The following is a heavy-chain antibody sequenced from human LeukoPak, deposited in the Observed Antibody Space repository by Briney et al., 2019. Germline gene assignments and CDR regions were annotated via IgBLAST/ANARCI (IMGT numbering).Heavy chain of an antibody. V-gene: IGHV4-34*01. J-gene: IGHJ6*03. D-gene: IGHD3-3*01. CDR3: ARGRYDFWSGYYDYYYYMDV. Sequence: SETLSLTCAVYGGSFSGYYWSWIRQPPGKGLEWIGEINHSGSTNYNPSLKSRVTISVDTSKNQFSLKLSSVTAADTAVYHCARGRYDFWSGYYDYYYYMDVWGKGTTVTVSS. CDR1: GGSFSGYY. CDR2: INHSGST.